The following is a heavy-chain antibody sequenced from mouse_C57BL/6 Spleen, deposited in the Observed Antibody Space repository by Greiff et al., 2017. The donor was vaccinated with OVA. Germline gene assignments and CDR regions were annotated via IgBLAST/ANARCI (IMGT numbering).Heavy chain of an antibody. Sequence: EVKVEESGEGLVKPGGSLKLSCAASGFTFSSYAMSWVRQTPEKRLEWVAYISSGGDYIYYADTVKGRFTISRDNARNTLYLQMSSLKSEDTAMYYCTRGSRDWYFDVWGTGTTVTVSS. V-gene: IGHV5-9-1*02. CDR3: TRGSRDWYFDV. CDR1: GFTFSSYA. D-gene: IGHD1-1*01. J-gene: IGHJ1*03. CDR2: ISSGGDYI.